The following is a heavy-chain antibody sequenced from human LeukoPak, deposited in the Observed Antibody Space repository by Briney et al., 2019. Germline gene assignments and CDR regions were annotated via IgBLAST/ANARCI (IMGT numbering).Heavy chain of an antibody. CDR1: GFTFRSHS. Sequence: GGSLRLSCLASGFTFRSHSMHWVRQAPGEGLVWVSRLKGDGSEASYADSVKGRFTISRDSAKNTLYLQMSSLRAEDTAVYYCARDGFMGPVTAYLDYWGQGTPVTVSS. J-gene: IGHJ4*02. CDR3: ARDGFMGPVTAYLDY. CDR2: LKGDGSEA. V-gene: IGHV3-74*01. D-gene: IGHD2-21*02.